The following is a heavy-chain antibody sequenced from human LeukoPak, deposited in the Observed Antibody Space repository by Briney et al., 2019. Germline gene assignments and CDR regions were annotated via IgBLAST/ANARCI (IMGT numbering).Heavy chain of an antibody. CDR2: IKQDGSEK. CDR1: GGSISSYY. V-gene: IGHV3-7*01. Sequence: ETLSLTCTVSGGSISSYYWSWVRQAPGKGLEWVANIKQDGSEKYYVDSVKGRFTISRDNAKNSLYLQMNSLRAEDTAVYYCARQTEVTPYYYYYMDVWGKGTTVTVSS. D-gene: IGHD2-21*02. J-gene: IGHJ6*03. CDR3: ARQTEVTPYYYYYMDV.